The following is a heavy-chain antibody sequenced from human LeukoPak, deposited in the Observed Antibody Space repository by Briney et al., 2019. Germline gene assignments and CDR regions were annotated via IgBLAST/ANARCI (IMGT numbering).Heavy chain of an antibody. V-gene: IGHV1-2*02. D-gene: IGHD3-3*02. Sequence: ASVKVSCKASGYTFTGYYMHWVRQAPGQGLQWMGWINPNGGDTKYAQKFQGRVTMTRDTSISTVYMELSRLRSDDTAVYFCASGRTIFYYYMDVWGKGTTVTVSS. CDR2: INPNGGDT. CDR3: ASGRTIFYYYMDV. CDR1: GYTFTGYY. J-gene: IGHJ6*03.